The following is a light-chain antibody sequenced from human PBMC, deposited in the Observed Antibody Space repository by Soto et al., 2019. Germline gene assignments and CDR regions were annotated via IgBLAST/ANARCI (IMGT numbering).Light chain of an antibody. CDR2: DAS. J-gene: IGKJ1*01. CDR3: QQYIDIVRT. CDR1: QSVAKNY. Sequence: ENVLTQSPGALSFSPVGSGTLYFIASQSVAKNYLGWFQHKPGQAPRLLIWDASRRATGIPDRFSGGGSGTDFTLTITSLQAEDVATYYCQQYIDIVRTFGQGTKVDIK. V-gene: IGKV3-20*01.